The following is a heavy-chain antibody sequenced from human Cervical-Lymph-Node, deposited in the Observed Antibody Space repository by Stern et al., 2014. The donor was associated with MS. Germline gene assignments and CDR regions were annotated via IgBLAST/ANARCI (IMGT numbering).Heavy chain of an antibody. CDR2: IIPMVGAP. CDR1: GGTFRTNA. Sequence: QVQLGQSEDEVKKPGSSVTVSCKTSGGTFRTNALSWVRQAPGQGLEWVGGIIPMVGAPFYAAGFQGRGTISADESPRTVYMEIASLRYNDTAVYFCARNRLRFGGPSSRRGSGMDVWGQGTRVTVSS. CDR3: ARNRLRFGGPSSRRGSGMDV. V-gene: IGHV1-69*01. D-gene: IGHD3-3*01. J-gene: IGHJ6*02.